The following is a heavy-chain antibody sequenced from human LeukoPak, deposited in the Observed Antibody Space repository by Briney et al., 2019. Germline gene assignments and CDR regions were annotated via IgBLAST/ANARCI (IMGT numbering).Heavy chain of an antibody. D-gene: IGHD3-22*01. CDR1: GGSISSYY. J-gene: IGHJ4*02. CDR3: ARERVGYYDRSGLDY. CDR2: IYYSGST. Sequence: SETLCLTCTVSGGSISSYYLNWIRQPPGKGLEWIGYIYYSGSTNYNPSLKSRVTTSVDTSKNQFSLKLSSVTAADTAVYYCARERVGYYDRSGLDYWGQGTLVTVSS. V-gene: IGHV4-59*01.